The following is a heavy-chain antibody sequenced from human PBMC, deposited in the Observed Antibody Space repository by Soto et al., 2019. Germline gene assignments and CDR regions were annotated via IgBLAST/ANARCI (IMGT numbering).Heavy chain of an antibody. V-gene: IGHV3-23*01. D-gene: IGHD2-21*02. CDR1: GFTFSSSA. Sequence: EVQLLESGRGLVQPGGSLRLSCAASGFTFSSSAMSWVRQAPGKGLEWVSSINNSGGSTYYADYVKGRFTISRDNSKNTLYLQMNSLQAEDTAVYYCAKGCGGDCYSGVQYWGQGTLVTVSS. CDR3: AKGCGGDCYSGVQY. CDR2: INNSGGST. J-gene: IGHJ4*02.